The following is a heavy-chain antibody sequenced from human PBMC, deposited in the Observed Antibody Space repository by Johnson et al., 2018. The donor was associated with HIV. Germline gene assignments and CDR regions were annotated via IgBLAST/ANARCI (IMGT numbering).Heavy chain of an antibody. CDR1: GFTFSSYD. CDR3: ARTNGYYGSGRGSLFYFDI. CDR2: IGTAGDT. Sequence: VQLVESGGGLVQPGGSLRLSCAASGFTFSSYDMHWVRQATGKGLEWVSAIGTAGDTYYPGSVKGRFPISRENANNSLYLQMNSLRAGDTAVYYCARTNGYYGSGRGSLFYFDIWGQGTMVTVSS. J-gene: IGHJ3*02. D-gene: IGHD3-10*01. V-gene: IGHV3-13*01.